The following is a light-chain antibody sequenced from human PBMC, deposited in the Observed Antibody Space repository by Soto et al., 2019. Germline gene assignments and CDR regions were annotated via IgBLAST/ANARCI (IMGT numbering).Light chain of an antibody. CDR1: SGHINYA. CDR3: QTWGNGFWV. CDR2: LNSDGSH. J-gene: IGLJ3*02. Sequence: QLVLTQSPSASASLGASVKLTCALSSGHINYAIVWLQQQPEKGPRYLMKLNSDGSHNKGDGIPDRFSGSSSGAERSLTISSLQSEDEADYYCQTWGNGFWVFGGGTKLTVL. V-gene: IGLV4-69*01.